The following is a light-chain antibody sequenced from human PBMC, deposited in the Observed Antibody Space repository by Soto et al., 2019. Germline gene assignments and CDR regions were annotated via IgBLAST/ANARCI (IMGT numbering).Light chain of an antibody. J-gene: IGLJ3*02. CDR2: GNS. CDR3: QSYDSSLSGWV. Sequence: QAVVTQPPSVSGAPGQRVTISCTGNSSNIGAGYDVHWYQQLPGIAPKLLIYGNSKRPSGVPDLFSGSKSGTSASLAITGLQAEDESDYDCQSYDSSLSGWVFGGGTKLTVL. V-gene: IGLV1-40*01. CDR1: SSNIGAGYD.